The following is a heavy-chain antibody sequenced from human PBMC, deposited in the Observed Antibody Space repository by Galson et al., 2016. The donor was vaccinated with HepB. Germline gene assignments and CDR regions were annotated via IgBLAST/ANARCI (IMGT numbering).Heavy chain of an antibody. CDR2: ISNDGSDK. V-gene: IGHV3-30*03. CDR1: GFNFKNFW. Sequence: SLRLSCAASGFNFKNFWMHWVRQAPGKGLEWVAVISNDGSDKYYPDSVKGRFTISRDNSKNTLYLQMNSLRAEDTAVYYCARDPLLPITILNDAFDIWGQGTMVTVSS. CDR3: ARDPLLPITILNDAFDI. D-gene: IGHD3-3*01. J-gene: IGHJ3*02.